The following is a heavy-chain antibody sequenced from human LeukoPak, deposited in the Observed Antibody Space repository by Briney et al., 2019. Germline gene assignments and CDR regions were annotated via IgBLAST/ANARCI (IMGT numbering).Heavy chain of an antibody. CDR1: GYTFTRYD. CDR3: AKGDYVWGSYRSEYNWFDP. CDR2: MNPNSGNT. V-gene: IGHV1-8*01. Sequence: GASVKVSCKASGYTFTRYDINWVRQATGQGLEWMGWMNPNSGNTGYAQKFQGRVTMTRNTSISTAYMELSSLRSEDTAVYYCAKGDYVWGSYRSEYNWFDPWGQGTLVTVSS. D-gene: IGHD3-16*02. J-gene: IGHJ5*02.